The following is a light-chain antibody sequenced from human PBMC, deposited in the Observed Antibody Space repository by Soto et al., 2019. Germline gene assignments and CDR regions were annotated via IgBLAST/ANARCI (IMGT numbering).Light chain of an antibody. J-gene: IGKJ1*01. Sequence: DIQMTQSPSSLSASVGDRVTITCRASQGISNYLAWYQQKPGKVPKLLIYAASTLQSGVPSRFSGSGSGTDFTLTISRLQPEVVATYYFQQYGVPLWTFGHGTKVDIK. CDR2: AAS. CDR3: QQYGVPLWT. V-gene: IGKV1-27*01. CDR1: QGISNY.